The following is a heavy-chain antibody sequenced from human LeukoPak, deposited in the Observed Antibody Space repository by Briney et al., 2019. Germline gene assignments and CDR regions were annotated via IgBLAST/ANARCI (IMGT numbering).Heavy chain of an antibody. CDR2: ISGSGGST. Sequence: GGPLRLSCAASGFTFSSYAMSWVRQAPGKGLEWVSAISGSGGSTYYADSVKGRFTISRDNSKNTLYLQMNSLRAEDTAVYYCAKDRAYCSSTSCYSGFDYWGQGTLVTVSS. D-gene: IGHD2-2*02. J-gene: IGHJ4*02. CDR3: AKDRAYCSSTSCYSGFDY. CDR1: GFTFSSYA. V-gene: IGHV3-23*01.